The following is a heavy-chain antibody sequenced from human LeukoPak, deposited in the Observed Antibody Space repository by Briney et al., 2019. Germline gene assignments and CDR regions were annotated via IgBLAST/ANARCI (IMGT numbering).Heavy chain of an antibody. CDR3: ARQAIDSGYDLDAFDI. J-gene: IGHJ3*02. CDR1: GYTFTSYD. Sequence: ASVKVSCKASGYTFTSYDINWVRQATGQGLEWMGWMNPDSGNTGYAQKFQGRVTMTRNTSISTAYMELSSLRSEDTAVYYCARQAIDSGYDLDAFDIWGQGTMVTVSS. D-gene: IGHD5-12*01. CDR2: MNPDSGNT. V-gene: IGHV1-8*01.